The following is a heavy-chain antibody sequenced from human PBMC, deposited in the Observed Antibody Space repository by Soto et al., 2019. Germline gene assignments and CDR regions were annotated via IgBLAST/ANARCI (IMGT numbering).Heavy chain of an antibody. J-gene: IGHJ4*02. CDR3: ARAKGLYDSSGYYYVDYFDY. CDR2: IYYSGST. Sequence: SETLSLTCTVSGGSISSYYWSWIRQPPGKGLEWIGYIYYSGSTNYNPSLKSRVTISVDTSKNQFSLKLSSVTAADTAVYYCARAKGLYDSSGYYYVDYFDYWGQGTLVTVSS. CDR1: GGSISSYY. V-gene: IGHV4-59*01. D-gene: IGHD3-22*01.